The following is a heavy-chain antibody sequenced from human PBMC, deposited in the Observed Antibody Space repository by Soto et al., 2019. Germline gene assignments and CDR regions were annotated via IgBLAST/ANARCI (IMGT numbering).Heavy chain of an antibody. Sequence: ASVKVSCKASGYTFTSYGISWVRQAPGQGLEWMGWISAYNGNTNYAQKLQGRVTMTTDTSTSTAYMELRSLRSDDTAVYYCARVMLWFGESQYYFDYWGQGTPVTVSS. CDR2: ISAYNGNT. V-gene: IGHV1-18*01. CDR3: ARVMLWFGESQYYFDY. D-gene: IGHD3-10*01. J-gene: IGHJ4*02. CDR1: GYTFTSYG.